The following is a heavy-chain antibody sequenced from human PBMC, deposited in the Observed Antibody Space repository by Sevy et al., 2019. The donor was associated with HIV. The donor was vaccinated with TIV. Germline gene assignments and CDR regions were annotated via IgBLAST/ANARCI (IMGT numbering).Heavy chain of an antibody. CDR2: INHRGNT. V-gene: IGHV4-34*01. CDR3: AGCRGTRVTLMVVVVTGYFYY. CDR1: GGSFSDYS. J-gene: IGHJ4*02. Sequence: SESLSLTCAVYGGSFSDYSWNWIRQPPGKGLEWIGEINHRGNTNYNPSLKSRVTISIDASKNEDSLKVTSVTAADTAVYYCAGCRGTRVTLMVVVVTGYFYYWGQGTPVTVSS. D-gene: IGHD3-22*01.